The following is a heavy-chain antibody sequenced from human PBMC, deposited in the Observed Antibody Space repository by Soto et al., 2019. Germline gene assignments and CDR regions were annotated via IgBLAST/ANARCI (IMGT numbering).Heavy chain of an antibody. CDR2: IYYSGST. Sequence: PSETLSLTCTVSGGSISSGGYYWSWIRQHPGKGLEWIGYIYYSGSTYYNPSLKSRVTISVDTSKNQFSLKLSSVTAADTAVYYCARDPGYCSSNSCYREYYYYGMDVWGQGTTVTVSS. D-gene: IGHD2-2*02. J-gene: IGHJ6*02. CDR3: ARDPGYCSSNSCYREYYYYGMDV. V-gene: IGHV4-31*03. CDR1: GGSISSGGYY.